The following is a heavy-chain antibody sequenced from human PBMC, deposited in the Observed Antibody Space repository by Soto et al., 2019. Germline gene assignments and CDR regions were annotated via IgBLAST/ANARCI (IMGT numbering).Heavy chain of an antibody. J-gene: IGHJ4*02. V-gene: IGHV4-59*01. CDR1: GGSISSYY. CDR2: IYYSGST. CDR3: ARGGPGYGDRIFEY. Sequence: SETLSLTCTVSGGSISSYYWSWIRQPPGKGLEWIGYIYYSGSTNYNPSLKSRVTISVDTSKNQFFLKLTSVTPADTAVYYCARGGPGYGDRIFEYWGQGTLVTVSS. D-gene: IGHD4-17*01.